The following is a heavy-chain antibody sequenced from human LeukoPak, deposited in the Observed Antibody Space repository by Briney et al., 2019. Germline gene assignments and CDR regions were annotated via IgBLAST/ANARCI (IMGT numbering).Heavy chain of an antibody. Sequence: GGSLRLSCAASGFTSTSYSMNWVRQAPGKGLEWVSTISGGGGSTYYADSVKGRFTISRDNSKNTLYLQMNSLRAEDTAVYYCALLTGDPLDYWGQGTLVTVSS. V-gene: IGHV3-23*01. CDR1: GFTSTSYS. D-gene: IGHD7-27*01. CDR3: ALLTGDPLDY. J-gene: IGHJ4*02. CDR2: ISGGGGST.